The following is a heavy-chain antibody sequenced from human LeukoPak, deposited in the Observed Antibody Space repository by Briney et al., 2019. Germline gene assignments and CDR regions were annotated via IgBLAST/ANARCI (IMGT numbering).Heavy chain of an antibody. CDR3: ARSRPLYYSNCYYYGMDV. D-gene: IGHD4-11*01. V-gene: IGHV1-2*06. CDR1: GYTFTGYY. CDR2: INPNSGGT. J-gene: IGHJ6*02. Sequence: ASVKVSCKASGYTFTGYYMHWVRQAPGQGLEWMGRINPNSGGTNYAQKFQGRVTMTRDTSISTAYVELSRLRSDDTAVYYCARSRPLYYSNCYYYGMDVWGQGTTVTVSS.